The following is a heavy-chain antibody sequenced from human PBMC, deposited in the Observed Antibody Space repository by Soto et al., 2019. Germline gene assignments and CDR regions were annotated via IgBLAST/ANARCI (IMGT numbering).Heavy chain of an antibody. D-gene: IGHD6-6*01. V-gene: IGHV3-30-3*01. CDR2: ISYDGSNK. J-gene: IGHJ6*02. CDR3: ARDSGSSSSNYYYYGKDV. CDR1: GFTFSSYA. Sequence: GGSLRLSCAASGFTFSSYAMHWVRQAPGKGLEWVAVISYDGSNKYYADSVKGRFTISRDNSKNTLYLQMNSLRAEDTAVYYCARDSGSSSSNYYYYGKDVWGQGTTVTVSS.